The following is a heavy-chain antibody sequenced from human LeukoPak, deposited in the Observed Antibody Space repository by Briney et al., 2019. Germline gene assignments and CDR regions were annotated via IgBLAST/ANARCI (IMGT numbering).Heavy chain of an antibody. J-gene: IGHJ5*02. CDR3: ARAGVSAAIGKLNWFDP. Sequence: GASVKVSCKASGYTFTGYYMHWVRQAPGQGLEWMGWINPNSGGTNYAQKFQGRVTMTRDTSISTAYMELSGLRSDDTAVYYCARAGVSAAIGKLNWFDPWGQGTLVTVSS. V-gene: IGHV1-2*02. CDR1: GYTFTGYY. D-gene: IGHD2-2*02. CDR2: INPNSGGT.